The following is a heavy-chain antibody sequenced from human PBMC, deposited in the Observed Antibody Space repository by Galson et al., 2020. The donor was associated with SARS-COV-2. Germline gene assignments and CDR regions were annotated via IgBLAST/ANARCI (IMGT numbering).Heavy chain of an antibody. CDR3: AKDWWDVSSTNYYYDVMDV. Sequence: GGSLRLSCAASGFTFSSYAMSWVRQAPGKGLEWVSVISGSGGSTYYADSVKGRFTISRDNSKNTLYLQMNSLRAEDTAVYYCAKDWWDVSSTNYYYDVMDVRGQGTKVTV. CDR1: GFTFSSYA. CDR2: ISGSGGST. J-gene: IGHJ6*02. D-gene: IGHD2-2*01. V-gene: IGHV3-23*01.